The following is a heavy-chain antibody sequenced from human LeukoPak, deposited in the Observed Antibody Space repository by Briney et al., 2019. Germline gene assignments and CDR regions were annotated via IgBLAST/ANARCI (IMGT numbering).Heavy chain of an antibody. J-gene: IGHJ6*02. CDR3: ARGLGSGWYYYYYGMDV. V-gene: IGHV1-8*01. CDR2: MNPNSGNT. CDR1: GYTFTSYD. D-gene: IGHD6-19*01. Sequence: GASVKVSCKASGYTFTSYDINWVRQATGQGLEWMGWMNPNSGNTGYAQKFQGRVTMTRNTSISTAYMELSGLRSEDTAVYYCARGLGSGWYYYYYGMDVWGQGTTVTVSS.